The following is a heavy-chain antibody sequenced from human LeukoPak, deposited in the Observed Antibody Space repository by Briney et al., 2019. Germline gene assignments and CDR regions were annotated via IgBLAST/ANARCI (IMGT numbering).Heavy chain of an antibody. CDR1: GGSTSSSSYY. CDR2: IYYSGST. V-gene: IGHV4-39*07. Sequence: SETLSLTCTVSGGSTSSSSYYWGWIRQPPGKGLEWIGSIYYSGSTYHNPSLKSRVTISVDTSKNQFSLKLSSVTAADTAVYYCARAHDFWSAQPPGVDPWGQGTLVTVSS. J-gene: IGHJ5*02. CDR3: ARAHDFWSAQPPGVDP. D-gene: IGHD3-3*01.